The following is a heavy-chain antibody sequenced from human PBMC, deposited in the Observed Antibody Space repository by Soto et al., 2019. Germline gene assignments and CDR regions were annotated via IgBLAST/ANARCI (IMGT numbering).Heavy chain of an antibody. CDR3: AKGIYSISSGGYFDY. CDR1: GFTFSSYA. V-gene: IGHV3-23*01. CDR2: ISGSGGST. D-gene: IGHD1-26*01. Sequence: GGSLRLSCXAXGFTFSSYAVSWVRQAPGKGLEWVSAISGSGGSTYYADSVKGRFTISRDNSQNTLYLQMNSLRAEDTAVFYCAKGIYSISSGGYFDYWGQGTLVTVSS. J-gene: IGHJ4*02.